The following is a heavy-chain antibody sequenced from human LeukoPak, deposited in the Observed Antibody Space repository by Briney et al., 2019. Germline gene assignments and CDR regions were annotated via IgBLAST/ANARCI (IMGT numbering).Heavy chain of an antibody. V-gene: IGHV1-2*02. J-gene: IGHJ4*02. D-gene: IGHD4-17*01. CDR3: ARDPAYGDFVDY. CDR1: GHTFTGYY. CDR2: INPNSGGT. Sequence: ASVKVSCKASGHTFTGYYMHWVRQAPGQGLEWMGWINPNSGGTNYAQKFQGRVTMTRDTSISTAYMELSRLRSDDTAVYYCARDPAYGDFVDYWGQGTLVTVSS.